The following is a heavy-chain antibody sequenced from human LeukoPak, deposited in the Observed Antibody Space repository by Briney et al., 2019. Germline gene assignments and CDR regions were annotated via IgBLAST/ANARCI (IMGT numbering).Heavy chain of an antibody. J-gene: IGHJ6*03. CDR1: GGSISSGSYY. CDR2: IYTSGST. V-gene: IGHV4-61*02. CDR3: ARARDTITLVRGVIIKEDYMDV. D-gene: IGHD3-10*01. Sequence: SQTLSLTCTVSGGSISSGSYYWSWIRQPAGKGLEWIGRIYTSGSTNYNPSLKSRVTISVDTSKNQFSLKLSSVTAADTAVYYCARARDTITLVRGVIIKEDYMDVWGKGTTVTISS.